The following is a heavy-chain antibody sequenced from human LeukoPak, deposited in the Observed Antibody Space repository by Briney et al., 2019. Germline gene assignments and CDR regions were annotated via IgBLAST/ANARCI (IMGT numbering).Heavy chain of an antibody. CDR2: INPNSGGT. Sequence: ASVKVSCKAPGYTFTGYFIHWVRQAPGQALEWMGWINPNSGGTNYAQKFQGRVTMTRDTSISTAYMELSRLRSDDTAVYYCARGSSGTEGFDPWGQGTLVTVSS. CDR1: GYTFTGYF. D-gene: IGHD6-19*01. J-gene: IGHJ5*02. CDR3: ARGSSGTEGFDP. V-gene: IGHV1-2*02.